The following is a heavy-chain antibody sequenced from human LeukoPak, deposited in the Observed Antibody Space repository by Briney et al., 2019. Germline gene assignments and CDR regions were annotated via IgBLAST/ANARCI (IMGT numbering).Heavy chain of an antibody. Sequence: GGSLRLSCAASGFTFSNYAMDWVRQAPGKGLEWVSYISSIGTIYYADSVRGRFTISRDNAKNSLYLQMNSLTAEDTAVYYCARDRLMDVPLDRIYWGQGTLVTVSS. V-gene: IGHV3-69-1*01. J-gene: IGHJ4*02. D-gene: IGHD3-16*01. CDR3: ARDRLMDVPLDRIY. CDR1: GFTFSNYA. CDR2: ISSIGTI.